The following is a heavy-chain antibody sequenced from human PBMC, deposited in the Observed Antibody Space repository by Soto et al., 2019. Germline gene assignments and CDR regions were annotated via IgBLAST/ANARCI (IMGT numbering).Heavy chain of an antibody. D-gene: IGHD5-12*01. V-gene: IGHV3-23*01. CDR3: AKAWMDNARQRYFDH. CDR1: GFTFSSYA. CDR2: ISGSGGGT. J-gene: IGHJ4*02. Sequence: EMQLLESGGGLVQPGGSLRLSCAASGFTFSSYAMSWVRQAPGKGLEWVSAISGSGGGTYYADSVKGRFTISRDNSKNTLNLQMNSLRAEDTAVYSCAKAWMDNARQRYFDHWGEGTLVTVS.